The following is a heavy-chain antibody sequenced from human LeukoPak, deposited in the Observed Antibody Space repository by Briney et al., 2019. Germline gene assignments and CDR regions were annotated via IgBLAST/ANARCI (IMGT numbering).Heavy chain of an antibody. V-gene: IGHV3-21*06. CDR3: ARENSGIAATDIIDY. CDR2: FTSRSRNI. J-gene: IGHJ4*02. Sequence: ETLSLTCTVSGGSISSSSYYWGWIRQAPGKGLEWLSSFTSRSRNIYYADSVKGRFTISRDNAKNLLHLQMNSLRAEDTAIYYCARENSGIAATDIIDYWGQGTLVTVSS. CDR1: GGSISSSSYY. D-gene: IGHD6-13*01.